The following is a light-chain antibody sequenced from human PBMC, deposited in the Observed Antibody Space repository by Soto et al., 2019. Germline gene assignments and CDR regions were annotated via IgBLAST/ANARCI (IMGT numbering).Light chain of an antibody. Sequence: QSALTQPRSVSGSPGQSVTISCTGTSSDIGGFNYVSWYQQHPGKVPKLMIYDVTKRPSGVPDRFSASKSGNTASLTISGLQAEVEADCCSYAGSYTFVFGTGTKVTVL. V-gene: IGLV2-11*01. CDR1: SSDIGGFNY. CDR3: CSYAGSYTFV. CDR2: DVT. J-gene: IGLJ1*01.